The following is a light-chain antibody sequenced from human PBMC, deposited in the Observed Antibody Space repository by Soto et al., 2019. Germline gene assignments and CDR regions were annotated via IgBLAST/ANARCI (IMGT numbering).Light chain of an antibody. CDR3: QQYNDWPLT. J-gene: IGKJ4*01. CDR1: QSVNSN. V-gene: IGKV3-15*01. CDR2: GAS. Sequence: EIVMTQSPATLSVSPGERATLSCRASQSVNSNLAWYQQKTGQAPRLLIYGASTRATVIPVTFSGSGSGTEFTLTNTSLQSEDTAVYYCQQYNDWPLTFGGGTKVEIK.